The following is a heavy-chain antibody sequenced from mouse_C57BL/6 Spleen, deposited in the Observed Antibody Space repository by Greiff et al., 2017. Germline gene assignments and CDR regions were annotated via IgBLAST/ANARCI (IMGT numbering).Heavy chain of an antibody. J-gene: IGHJ1*03. CDR1: GFTFSDYG. CDR3: ARDYYGIRYWYFDV. Sequence: EVQRVESGGGLVKPGGSLKLSCAASGFTFSDYGMHWVRQAPEKGLEWVAYISSGSSTIDYADTVKGRFTISRDNAKNTLFLQMTSLRSEDTAMYYCARDYYGIRYWYFDVWGTGTTVTVSS. D-gene: IGHD1-1*01. CDR2: ISSGSSTI. V-gene: IGHV5-17*01.